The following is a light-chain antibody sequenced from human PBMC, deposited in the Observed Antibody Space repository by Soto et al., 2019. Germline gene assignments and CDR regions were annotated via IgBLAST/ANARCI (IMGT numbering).Light chain of an antibody. J-gene: IGKJ5*01. CDR2: RSS. CDR3: MQRTGFQIT. V-gene: IGKV2-40*01. CDR1: QSLLDSDDGSTY. Sequence: EIVMTQTPLSLPVTPGEPASISCRSSQSLLDSDDGSTYLDWFLQKPVQSPLLLIYRSSYRASGVPDRFSGSGSDTDFTLKISRVEAEDGGVYYCMQRTGFQITLDQGTRVEV.